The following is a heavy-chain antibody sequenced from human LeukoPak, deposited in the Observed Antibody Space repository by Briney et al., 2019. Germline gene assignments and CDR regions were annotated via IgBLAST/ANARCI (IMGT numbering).Heavy chain of an antibody. CDR3: ARDLYSGYASTRLLDY. D-gene: IGHD5-12*01. J-gene: IGHJ4*02. Sequence: GGSLRLSCAASGFTFSSYAMHWVRQAPGKGLEWVAVISYDGSNKHYADSVKGRFTISRDNSKNTLYLQMNSLRAEDTAVYYCARDLYSGYASTRLLDYWGQGTLVTVSS. CDR2: ISYDGSNK. CDR1: GFTFSSYA. V-gene: IGHV3-30-3*01.